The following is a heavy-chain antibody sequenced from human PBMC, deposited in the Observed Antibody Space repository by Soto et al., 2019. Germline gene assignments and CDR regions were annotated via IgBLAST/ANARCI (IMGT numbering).Heavy chain of an antibody. CDR1: GFTFSNYD. J-gene: IGHJ4*02. V-gene: IGHV3-30*18. Sequence: QVQLVESGGGVVQPGRSLRLSCAASGFTFSNYDIHWVRQAPGKGLEWVAVISFDGSNKYYADSVKGRFTISRDNSKNTLYLQMNSLRAEDTAIYYCAKVVWEYILTLNHFDYWGQGALVTVSS. D-gene: IGHD3-16*01. CDR2: ISFDGSNK. CDR3: AKVVWEYILTLNHFDY.